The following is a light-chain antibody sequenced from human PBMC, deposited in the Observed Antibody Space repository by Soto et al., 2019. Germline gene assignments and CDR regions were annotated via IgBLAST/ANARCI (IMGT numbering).Light chain of an antibody. CDR1: QSVFYN. CDR2: SAS. CDR3: QQYYNWPPWT. V-gene: IGKV3-15*01. Sequence: ETVMTQSPATLSVSRGDRVTLSCRASQSVFYNLAWYQQKPGQAPRLLIHSASTRATDIPARFSGGGSGTDFTLNISSLQSEDFAVYYCQQYYNWPPWTFGQGTKVEIK. J-gene: IGKJ1*01.